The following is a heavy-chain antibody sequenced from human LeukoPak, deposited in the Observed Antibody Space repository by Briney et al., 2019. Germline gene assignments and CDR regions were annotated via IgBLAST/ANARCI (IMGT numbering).Heavy chain of an antibody. Sequence: PGGSLRLSCAASGFTFSSYSMNWVRQAPGKGLEWVSSISSSSRYIYYADSVKGRFTISRDNAKNSLYVQMNSLRAEDTAVYYCARGIRLQRGEDYFDYWGQGTLVTVSS. D-gene: IGHD3-10*01. CDR2: ISSSSRYI. J-gene: IGHJ4*02. V-gene: IGHV3-21*01. CDR3: ARGIRLQRGEDYFDY. CDR1: GFTFSSYS.